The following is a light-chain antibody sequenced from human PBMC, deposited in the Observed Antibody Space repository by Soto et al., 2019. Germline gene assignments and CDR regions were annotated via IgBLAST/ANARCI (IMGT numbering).Light chain of an antibody. CDR2: GAS. Sequence: EIVLTQSPVTLSLSPGERATLSCRASQSLTRNLAWYQHKPGQSPRLLIYGASSRATGIPDRFSGSGSGTEFTLTISRLEPEDFAVYYCQQYGSSSWTFGQGTKVDIK. CDR3: QQYGSSSWT. J-gene: IGKJ1*01. CDR1: QSLTRN. V-gene: IGKV3-20*01.